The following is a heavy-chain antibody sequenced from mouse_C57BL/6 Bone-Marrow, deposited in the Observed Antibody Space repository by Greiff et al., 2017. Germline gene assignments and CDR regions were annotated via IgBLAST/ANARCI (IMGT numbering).Heavy chain of an antibody. D-gene: IGHD1-1*01. CDR1: GFSLTSYA. CDR2: IWTGGGT. V-gene: IGHV2-9-1*01. Sequence: VQVVESGPGLVAPSQSLSITCTVSGFSLTSYAISWVRQPPGKGLEWLGVIWTGGGTNYNSALKSRLSISKDNSKSQVFLKMNSLQTDDTARYYCARNYYYGSSYAPYAMDYWGQGTSVTVSS. J-gene: IGHJ4*01. CDR3: ARNYYYGSSYAPYAMDY.